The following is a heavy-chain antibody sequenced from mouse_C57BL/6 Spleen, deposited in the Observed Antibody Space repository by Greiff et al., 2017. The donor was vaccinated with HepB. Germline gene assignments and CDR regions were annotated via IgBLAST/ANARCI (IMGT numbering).Heavy chain of an antibody. CDR2: IDPEDGDT. V-gene: IGHV14-1*01. D-gene: IGHD2-1*01. CDR1: GFNIKDYY. Sequence: EVQLQQSGAELVRPGASVKLSCTASGFNIKDYYMHWVKQRPEQGLEWIGRIDPEDGDTEYAPKFQGKATMTADPSSNTAYLQLSRLTSEDTAVYYCTVLPGYFDVWGTGTTVTVSS. CDR3: TVLPGYFDV. J-gene: IGHJ1*03.